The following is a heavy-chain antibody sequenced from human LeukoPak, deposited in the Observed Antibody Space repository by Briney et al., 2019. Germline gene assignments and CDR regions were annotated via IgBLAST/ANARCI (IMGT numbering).Heavy chain of an antibody. D-gene: IGHD3-22*01. CDR2: ISAYNGNT. Sequence: GASEKVSCKASGYTFTRYGISWVEQAPRQGREGMGWISAYNGNTNYAQKHQGRVTMTTDTSTSTAYMELRSLRSDDTAVYYCARSETKIENWFDPWGQGTLVTVSS. J-gene: IGHJ5*02. V-gene: IGHV1-18*01. CDR3: ARSETKIENWFDP. CDR1: GYTFTRYG.